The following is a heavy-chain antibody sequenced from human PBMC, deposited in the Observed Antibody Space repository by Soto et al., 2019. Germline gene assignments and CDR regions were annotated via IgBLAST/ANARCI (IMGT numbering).Heavy chain of an antibody. CDR3: ARDRGRWLQSHEFDY. CDR2: ISSSSSYI. J-gene: IGHJ4*02. V-gene: IGHV3-21*01. Sequence: EVQLVESGGGLVKPGGSLRLSCAASGFTFSSYSMNWVRQAPGKGLEWVSSISSSSSYIYYADSVKGRFTISRDNAKNSLYLQMNSLRAEDTAVYYCARDRGRWLQSHEFDYWGQGTLVTVSS. D-gene: IGHD3-16*01. CDR1: GFTFSSYS.